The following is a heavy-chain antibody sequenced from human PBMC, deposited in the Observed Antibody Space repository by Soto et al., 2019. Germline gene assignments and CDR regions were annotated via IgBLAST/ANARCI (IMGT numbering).Heavy chain of an antibody. D-gene: IGHD6-13*01. V-gene: IGHV3-33*01. CDR3: ARRQIPPPTRGAANARGGMDV. Sequence: QVQLVESGGGVVQPGRSLRLSCAASGFTFNNYGMHWVRQAPGKGLEWLAVIWNDGSSNYYANSVKGRFTISRDNSKNTLYLQMSSLRAEDTAVYYCARRQIPPPTRGAANARGGMDVWGQGTTVTVSS. J-gene: IGHJ6*02. CDR2: IWNDGSSN. CDR1: GFTFNNYG.